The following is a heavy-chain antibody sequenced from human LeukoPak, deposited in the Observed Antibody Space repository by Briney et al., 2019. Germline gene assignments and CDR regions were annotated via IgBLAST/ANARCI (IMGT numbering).Heavy chain of an antibody. CDR2: IDPGDSYT. V-gene: IGHV5-10-1*01. Sequence: GESLKISCKGSGYSFSTYWINWVRQMPGKGLEGMGRIDPGDSYTNYSPSFQGHVTISADKSITTAYLQWSSLKASDTAMYYCATRPISSKDSSGWYPSFDYWGQGTLVTVSS. CDR3: ATRPISSKDSSGWYPSFDY. J-gene: IGHJ4*02. CDR1: GYSFSTYW. D-gene: IGHD6-19*01.